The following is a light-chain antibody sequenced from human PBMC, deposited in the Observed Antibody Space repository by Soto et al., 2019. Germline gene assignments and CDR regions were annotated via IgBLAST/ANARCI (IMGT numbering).Light chain of an antibody. CDR1: QSVSSD. Sequence: EIVMTQSPATLSVSPGERATLSCRASQSVSSDLAWYHQKPGQAPRLLIYGASTRATGIPDRFSASGTGTDFTLTISRLEPEDFAVYYCQQYSGSPRTFGQGTKVDI. V-gene: IGKV3D-15*01. J-gene: IGKJ1*01. CDR3: QQYSGSPRT. CDR2: GAS.